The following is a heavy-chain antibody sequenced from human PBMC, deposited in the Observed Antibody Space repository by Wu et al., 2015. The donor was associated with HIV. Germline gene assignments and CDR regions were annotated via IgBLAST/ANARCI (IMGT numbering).Heavy chain of an antibody. D-gene: IGHD3-16*01. J-gene: IGHJ4*02. CDR3: AVLYSVEGDKAIFDR. Sequence: QVQMVQSGTEVKKPGASVKVSCKTSGYFFIDHYIHWLRQAPGQGLEWMGLINPSGGVTSYAQKFQDRVTVTSDTLTRTVFLKLSSLRSEDTAVYYCAVLYSVEGDKAIFDRWGQGTLVTVSS. V-gene: IGHV1-46*01. CDR2: INPSGGVT. CDR1: GYFFIDHY.